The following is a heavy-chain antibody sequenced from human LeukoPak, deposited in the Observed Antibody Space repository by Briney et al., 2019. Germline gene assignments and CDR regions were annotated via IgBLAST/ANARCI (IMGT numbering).Heavy chain of an antibody. J-gene: IGHJ4*02. V-gene: IGHV4-34*01. CDR2: SNHRGST. CDR3: ARAPYCSSPSCSERRGV. D-gene: IGHD2-2*01. Sequence: PSETLSLTCAVSGGSFSGCYWTWICKPQGPGQEWNGESNHRGSTNYHPYLKSQVTISEDTSKDQFPLKLNSVPAADTAVYCCARAPYCSSPSCSERRGVWRQGTLDTVSS. CDR1: GGSFSGCY.